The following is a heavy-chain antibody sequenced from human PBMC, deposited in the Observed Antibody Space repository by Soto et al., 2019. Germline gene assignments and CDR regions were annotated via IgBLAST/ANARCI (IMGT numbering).Heavy chain of an antibody. V-gene: IGHV4-31*03. CDR3: AREGGVLFTMFGVGGLDV. CDR1: GDYMDSGAYS. Sequence: SETLSLTCSVSGDYMDSGAYSWNWIRQHPGKGLEWIGYIYSSERTSYNPSLESRVSISVDTSKSQFSLKSTSVTSADTAVYYCAREGGVLFTMFGVGGLDVWGQGTTVTVSS. D-gene: IGHD3-3*01. CDR2: IYSSERT. J-gene: IGHJ6*02.